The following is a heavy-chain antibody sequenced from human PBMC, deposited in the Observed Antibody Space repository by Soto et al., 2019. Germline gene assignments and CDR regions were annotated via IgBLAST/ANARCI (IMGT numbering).Heavy chain of an antibody. CDR3: ARDSPSDFYPDLLGRGWIDP. Sequence: PGGSLRLSCAASGFSFSSYAMHWVRQAPGKGLEWVAVISYDGVHKYYADSVKGRSTISRDNSKNTVYLQMNSLRDEDTAVYYCARDSPSDFYPDLLGRGWIDPWGQGTRVTVSS. D-gene: IGHD3-10*01. CDR2: ISYDGVHK. V-gene: IGHV3-30-3*01. J-gene: IGHJ5*02. CDR1: GFSFSSYA.